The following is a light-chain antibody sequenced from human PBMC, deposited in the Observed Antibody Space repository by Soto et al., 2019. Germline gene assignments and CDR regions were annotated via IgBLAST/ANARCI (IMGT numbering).Light chain of an antibody. CDR3: QQYNSYLYT. CDR2: KAS. J-gene: IGKJ2*01. Sequence: DIQMTQSPSTLSASVGDRVTITCRASQSISSWLAWYQQKPGKAPKLLIYKASSLESGVPSRFSGSGSGTEFTITIRSLQPDDFATYSCQQYNSYLYTFGQGTKLEIK. V-gene: IGKV1-5*03. CDR1: QSISSW.